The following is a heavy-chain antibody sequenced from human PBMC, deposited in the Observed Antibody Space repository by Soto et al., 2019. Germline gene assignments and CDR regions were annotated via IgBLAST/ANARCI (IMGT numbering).Heavy chain of an antibody. CDR3: AKVAYSGSYLGVYYYYGMDV. D-gene: IGHD1-26*01. CDR1: GFTFSSYA. Sequence: GGSLRLSCAASGFTFSSYAMSWVRQAPGKGLEWVSAISGSGGSTYYADSVKGRFTISRDNSKNTLYLQMNSLRAEDTAVYYCAKVAYSGSYLGVYYYYGMDVWGQGTTVTVSS. V-gene: IGHV3-23*01. J-gene: IGHJ6*02. CDR2: ISGSGGST.